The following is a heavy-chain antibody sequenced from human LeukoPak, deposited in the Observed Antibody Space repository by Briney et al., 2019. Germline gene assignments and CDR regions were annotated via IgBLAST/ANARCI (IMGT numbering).Heavy chain of an antibody. CDR3: DYGGLYLYYYMDV. D-gene: IGHD4-23*01. V-gene: IGHV4-39*01. CDR1: GGSISSRSDY. J-gene: IGHJ6*03. Sequence: PSETLSLTCTVSGGSISSRSDYWGWIRQTPGKGLEWIGNLDSSGSTYYNPSLKSRVTISVGTSKNQFSLNLRSVAAADTATRSHDYGGLYLYYYMDVWGKGTTVTVSS. CDR2: LDSSGST.